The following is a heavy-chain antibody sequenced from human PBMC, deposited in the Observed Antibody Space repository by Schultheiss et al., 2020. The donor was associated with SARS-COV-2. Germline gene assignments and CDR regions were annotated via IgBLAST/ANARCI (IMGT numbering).Heavy chain of an antibody. V-gene: IGHV3-23*01. D-gene: IGHD6-19*01. CDR2: ISGSGGST. CDR1: GFTFSSYA. CDR3: TRSGLAVAGTAVGY. Sequence: GGSLRLSCAASGFTFSSYAMSWVRQAPGKGLEWVSAISGSGGSTYYADSVKGRFTISRDNSKNTLYLQMNSLRAEDTAVYYCTRSGLAVAGTAVGYWGQGTLVTVSS. J-gene: IGHJ4*02.